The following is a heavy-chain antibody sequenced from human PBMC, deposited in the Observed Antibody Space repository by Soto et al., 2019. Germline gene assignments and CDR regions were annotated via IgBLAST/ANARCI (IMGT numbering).Heavy chain of an antibody. J-gene: IGHJ4*02. CDR1: GGSISSGGYY. D-gene: IGHD2-21*02. CDR3: ARVIVVVTAIDY. Sequence: PSETLSLTCTVSGGSISSGGYYWSWIRQHPGKGLEWIGYIYYSGSTYYNPSLKSRVTISVDTSKNQFSLKLSSVTAPDTAVYYCARVIVVVTAIDYWGQGTLVTVSS. CDR2: IYYSGST. V-gene: IGHV4-31*03.